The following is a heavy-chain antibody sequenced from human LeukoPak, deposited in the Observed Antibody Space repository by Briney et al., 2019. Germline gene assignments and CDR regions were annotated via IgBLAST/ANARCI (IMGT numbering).Heavy chain of an antibody. V-gene: IGHV4-4*02. D-gene: IGHD2-8*01. J-gene: IGHJ4*02. CDR1: GGSISNTNW. CDR2: ISLTGLT. Sequence: ASGTLSLTCGVSGGSISNTNWWSWVRQPPGQGLEWIGEISLTGLTYYNPSLESRVTVSLDKSKNQLSLNLTSVTAADTAVYYCSRENGAFSPFGYWGQGTLVTVLS. CDR3: SRENGAFSPFGY.